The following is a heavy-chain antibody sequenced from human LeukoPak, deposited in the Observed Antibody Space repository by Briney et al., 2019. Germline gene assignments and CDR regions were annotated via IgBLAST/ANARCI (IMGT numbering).Heavy chain of an antibody. CDR1: GFTFSGYD. D-gene: IGHD3-10*01. CDR2: IWYDGSNK. J-gene: IGHJ4*02. CDR3: ARVGYGSGSYSTDY. Sequence: GRSLRLSCAASGFTFSGYDMHWARQAPGKGLEWVAVIWYDGSNKYYADSVKGRFTISRDNSKNTLYLQMNSLRAEDTAMYYCARVGYGSGSYSTDYWGQGTLVTVSS. V-gene: IGHV3-33*01.